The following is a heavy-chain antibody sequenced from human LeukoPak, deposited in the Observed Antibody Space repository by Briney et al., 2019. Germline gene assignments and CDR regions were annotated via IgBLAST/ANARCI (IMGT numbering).Heavy chain of an antibody. D-gene: IGHD2-8*01. CDR3: ARAPYVRYMDV. J-gene: IGHJ6*03. V-gene: IGHV3-20*04. CDR2: MNWNGGST. Sequence: GGSLGLSCAASGFTFYDYGMSWVRQAPGKGLEWVSGMNWNGGSTGYADSVKGRFTISRDNAKNSLYLQMNSLRAEDTALYYCARAPYVRYMDVWGKGTTVILSS. CDR1: GFTFYDYG.